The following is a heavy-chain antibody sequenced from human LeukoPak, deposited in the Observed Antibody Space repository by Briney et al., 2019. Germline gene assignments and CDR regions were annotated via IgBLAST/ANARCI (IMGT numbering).Heavy chain of an antibody. D-gene: IGHD1-26*01. J-gene: IGHJ4*02. CDR1: GFTVSSNY. V-gene: IGHV3-53*01. CDR2: IYSGGST. CDR3: ARGLSGSYRYFDY. Sequence: PGGSLRLSCAVSGFTVSSNYMRWVRQAPGKGLEWVSVIYSGGSTYYADSVKGRFTISRDNSKNTLYLQVHSLRAEDTAVYYCARGLSGSYRYFDYRGQGTLVTVSS.